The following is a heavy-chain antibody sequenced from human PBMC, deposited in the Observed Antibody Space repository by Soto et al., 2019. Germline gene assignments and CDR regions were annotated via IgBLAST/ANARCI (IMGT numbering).Heavy chain of an antibody. CDR1: GFNFNDYG. V-gene: IGHV3-9*01. CDR2: ISWNSVSI. D-gene: IGHD3-10*01. Sequence: EVPLVESGGDLVQPGRSLRLSCAASGFNFNDYGMHWVRQAPGKGLEWVSSISWNSVSIGYADSVKGRFTISRDNAKNSLYLQMNTLRAEDTALYYCAKDMENGYNPYYYYGMDVWGQGTTVTVSS. J-gene: IGHJ6*02. CDR3: AKDMENGYNPYYYYGMDV.